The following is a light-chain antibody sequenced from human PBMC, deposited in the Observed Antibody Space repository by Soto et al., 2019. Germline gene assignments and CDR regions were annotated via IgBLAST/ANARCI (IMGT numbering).Light chain of an antibody. CDR1: SSDVGRYDY. J-gene: IGLJ1*01. V-gene: IGLV2-11*01. CDR3: CSFAGSNSYV. CDR2: DVT. Sequence: QSVLTQPRSVSGSPGQSVTISCTGTSSDVGRYDYVSWYQQYPGEAPKLIIYDVTERPSGVPDRFSGSKSGNTASLTISGLRAEDEAAYSCCSFAGSNSYVFGSGTKVTVL.